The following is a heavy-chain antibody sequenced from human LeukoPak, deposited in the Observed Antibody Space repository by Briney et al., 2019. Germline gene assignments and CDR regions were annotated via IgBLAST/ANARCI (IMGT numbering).Heavy chain of an antibody. Sequence: ASVKVSCKASGYTFTDYYMHWVRQAPGQGLEWMGWINPNCGDTNYAQKFQGRVAMTRDTSISTAYMELSRLISDDTAVYYCASPRIRNVFDIWGQGTMVTVSS. CDR1: GYTFTDYY. CDR2: INPNCGDT. D-gene: IGHD1-1*01. CDR3: ASPRIRNVFDI. V-gene: IGHV1-2*02. J-gene: IGHJ3*02.